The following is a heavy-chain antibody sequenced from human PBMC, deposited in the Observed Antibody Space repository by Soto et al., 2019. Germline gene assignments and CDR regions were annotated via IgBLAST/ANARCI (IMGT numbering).Heavy chain of an antibody. CDR1: GGSVTSHH. CDR3: ATHMPAGFTHYCDP. V-gene: IGHV4-59*02. CDR2: TSYTGNT. Sequence: SETLSLTCFVAGGSVTSHHRSWIRQFPGQGLQRIAYTSYTGNTNYNPSLQSRVTISLDTSKNQLSLKLTSMTAADTSVYYCATHMPAGFTHYCDPRGQWTLVTVS. D-gene: IGHD1-26*01. J-gene: IGHJ5*02.